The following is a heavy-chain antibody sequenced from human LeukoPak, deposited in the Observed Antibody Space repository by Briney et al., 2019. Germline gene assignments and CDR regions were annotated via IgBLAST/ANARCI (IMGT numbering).Heavy chain of an antibody. J-gene: IGHJ6*03. Sequence: GGSLRLSCAASGITFSSYGMSWVRQAPGKGLEWVSSISSTSGTTYYADSVKGRFTISRDNSKNTLYLQMNSLRAEDTAIYYCAKNGDRGAYCTGGTCYPYSYYYMDVWGKGTTVTI. CDR3: AKNGDRGAYCTGGTCYPYSYYYMDV. CDR1: GITFSSYG. D-gene: IGHD2-15*01. V-gene: IGHV3-23*01. CDR2: ISSTSGTT.